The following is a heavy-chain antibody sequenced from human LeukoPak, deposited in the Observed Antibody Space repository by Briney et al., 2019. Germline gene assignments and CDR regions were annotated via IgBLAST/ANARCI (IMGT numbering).Heavy chain of an antibody. V-gene: IGHV3-23*01. CDR1: GFTFSSYA. D-gene: IGHD2-15*01. CDR3: AQVVAATPIIDY. J-gene: IGHJ4*02. CDR2: ISGSGGST. Sequence: GGSLRLSCAASGFTFSSYAMSWVRQAPGKGLEWVSAISGSGGSTYYADSVKGRFTISRDNSKNTLYLQMNSLGAEDTAVYYCAQVVAATPIIDYWGQGTLVTVSS.